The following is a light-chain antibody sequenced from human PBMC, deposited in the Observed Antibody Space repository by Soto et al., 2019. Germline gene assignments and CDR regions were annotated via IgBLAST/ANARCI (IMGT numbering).Light chain of an antibody. CDR3: QQYDSSPGLT. CDR1: QSVSSN. V-gene: IGKV3-20*01. CDR2: GAS. Sequence: EIVMTQSPATLSVSPGERATLSCRASQSVSSNLAWYQQKPGQAPRLLIYGASTRATGIPDRFSGSGSGTDFTLTISRLEPEDFAVYYCQQYDSSPGLTFGGGTKVDI. J-gene: IGKJ4*01.